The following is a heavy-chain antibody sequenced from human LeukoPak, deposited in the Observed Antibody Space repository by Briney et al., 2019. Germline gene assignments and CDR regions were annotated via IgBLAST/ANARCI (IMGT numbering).Heavy chain of an antibody. J-gene: IGHJ3*02. CDR1: GYTFTSYG. Sequence: GASVKVSCKASGYTFTSYGISWVRQAPGQGLEWMGWISAYNGNTNYAQKLQGRVTMTTDTSMSTAYMELRSLRSDDTAVYYCARGSDVLANWGPGGAFDIWGQGTMVTVSS. V-gene: IGHV1-18*01. CDR2: ISAYNGNT. CDR3: ARGSDVLANWGPGGAFDI. D-gene: IGHD7-27*01.